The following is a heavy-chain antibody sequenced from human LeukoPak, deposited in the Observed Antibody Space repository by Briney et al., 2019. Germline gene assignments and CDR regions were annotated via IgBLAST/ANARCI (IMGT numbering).Heavy chain of an antibody. D-gene: IGHD2-15*01. Sequence: PGRSLRLSCAASGFTFSSYAMHWVRQAPGKGLEWVAVISYDGSNKYYVDSVKGRFTISRDNSKNTLYLQMNSLRAEDTAVYYCARDLPYCSGGSCYSSWAFDIWGQGTMVTVSS. J-gene: IGHJ3*02. V-gene: IGHV3-30*01. CDR1: GFTFSSYA. CDR2: ISYDGSNK. CDR3: ARDLPYCSGGSCYSSWAFDI.